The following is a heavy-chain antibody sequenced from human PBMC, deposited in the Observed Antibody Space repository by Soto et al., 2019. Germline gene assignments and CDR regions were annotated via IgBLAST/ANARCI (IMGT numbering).Heavy chain of an antibody. CDR1: GFTFSSYA. CDR3: AKDFRYGDCY. Sequence: EVQLWESGGGLVQPGGSLRLSCAASGFTFSSYAMSWVRQAPEKGLEWVSAISGSGVSTYYADFVKGRFTISRDNSKNTLYLQMNSLRAEDTAVYYCAKDFRYGDCYWGQGTLVTVSS. D-gene: IGHD4-17*01. J-gene: IGHJ4*02. V-gene: IGHV3-23*01. CDR2: ISGSGVST.